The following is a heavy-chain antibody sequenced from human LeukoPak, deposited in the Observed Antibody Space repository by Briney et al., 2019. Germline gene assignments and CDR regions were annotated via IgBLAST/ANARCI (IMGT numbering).Heavy chain of an antibody. Sequence: LGESLKISCKGSGYSFTNYWIGWVRQMPGKGLEWMGIIYPGDSDTRYSPSFQDQVTISADKSISTAYLQWSSLKASDTAMYYCARQRFTMRAYAGNWFDPWGQGTLVAVSS. CDR3: ARQRFTMRAYAGNWFDP. V-gene: IGHV5-51*01. CDR2: IYPGDSDT. CDR1: GYSFTNYW. D-gene: IGHD3-10*01. J-gene: IGHJ5*02.